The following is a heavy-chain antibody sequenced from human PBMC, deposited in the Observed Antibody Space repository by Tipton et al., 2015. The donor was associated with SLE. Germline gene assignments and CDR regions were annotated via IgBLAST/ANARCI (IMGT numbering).Heavy chain of an antibody. J-gene: IGHJ4*02. Sequence: TLSLTCTVSGGSVSSGRYYWSWIRQPPGKGLEWIGYIYYSGSTNYNPSLKSRVTISVDTSKNQFSLKLSSVTAADTAVYYCARCEAKYYDRFDYWGQGTLVTVSS. V-gene: IGHV4-61*01. CDR1: GGSVSSGRYY. D-gene: IGHD3-22*01. CDR3: ARCEAKYYDRFDY. CDR2: IYYSGST.